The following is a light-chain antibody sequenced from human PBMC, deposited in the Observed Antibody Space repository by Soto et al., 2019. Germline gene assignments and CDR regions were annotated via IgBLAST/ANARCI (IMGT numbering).Light chain of an antibody. J-gene: IGKJ2*01. Sequence: EIVLTQSPAPLSLSPGERATLSCRVSQSVSSYLAWYQQKPGQAPRILIYDASNRSTGIPARFSGSGSGTAVTLTISSLEPEDFAVYYCQQRSNWPPYTFGQGTKLEIK. V-gene: IGKV3-11*01. CDR3: QQRSNWPPYT. CDR1: QSVSSY. CDR2: DAS.